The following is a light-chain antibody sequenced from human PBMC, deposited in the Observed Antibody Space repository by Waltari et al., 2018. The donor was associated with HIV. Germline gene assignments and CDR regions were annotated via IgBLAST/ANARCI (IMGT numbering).Light chain of an antibody. CDR3: QQSYSTPRT. Sequence: DIQMTQSPSSLSASVGDRVTITCRASQSISSYLNWYQQKPGKAPKLLIYSASSLQSGVPSRFRGSGSGTDFTLTIRSLQPEDFATYYCQQSYSTPRTFGQGTKVEIK. J-gene: IGKJ1*01. CDR1: QSISSY. V-gene: IGKV1-39*01. CDR2: SAS.